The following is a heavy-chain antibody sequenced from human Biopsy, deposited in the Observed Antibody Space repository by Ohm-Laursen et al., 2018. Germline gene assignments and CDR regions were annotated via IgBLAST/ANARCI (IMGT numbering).Heavy chain of an antibody. Sequence: SLRLSCAASGFTFEDFAMHWVRQTPGKGLEWVSGISWDSSRIDYADSVKGRFTISRDNAKNSLFLQMNSLRAEDTALYYCAKDALSTVTYAFDMWGQGTMVTV. J-gene: IGHJ3*02. CDR3: AKDALSTVTYAFDM. V-gene: IGHV3-9*01. CDR1: GFTFEDFA. CDR2: ISWDSSRI. D-gene: IGHD4-17*01.